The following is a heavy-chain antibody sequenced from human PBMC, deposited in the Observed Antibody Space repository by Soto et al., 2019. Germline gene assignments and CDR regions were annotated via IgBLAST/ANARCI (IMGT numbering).Heavy chain of an antibody. J-gene: IGHJ4*02. V-gene: IGHV4-39*01. Sequence: LETLSLPWTVFCGSIISSSYYCGWPREPPGKGLEWIGSIYYSGSTYYNPSLKSRVTISVDTSKNQFSLKLSSVTAADTAVYYCARLIVVVTSDFDYWGQGALVTVSS. CDR2: IYYSGST. D-gene: IGHD2-21*02. CDR1: CGSIISSSYY. CDR3: ARLIVVVTSDFDY.